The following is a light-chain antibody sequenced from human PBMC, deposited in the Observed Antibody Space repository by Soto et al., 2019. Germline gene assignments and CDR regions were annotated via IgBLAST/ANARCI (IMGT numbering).Light chain of an antibody. J-gene: IGKJ4*01. CDR1: QSVTSS. V-gene: IGKV3D-15*01. CDR3: QQYGTWPPNLLT. Sequence: IVMTQSPATLSVAPGERASLSCRASQSVTSSLAWYQQKPGQSPKLLIYDASTRASGVPARFRGSGSGTDFTLTINSLQSEDPAIYYCQQYGTWPPNLLTFGGGTKVEIK. CDR2: DAS.